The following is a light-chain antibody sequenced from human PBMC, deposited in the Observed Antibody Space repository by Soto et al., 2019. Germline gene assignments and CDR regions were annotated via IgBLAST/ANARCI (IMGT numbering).Light chain of an antibody. J-gene: IGLJ2*01. V-gene: IGLV2-8*01. CDR3: GSYAGSNNFV. CDR2: EVS. Sequence: QSALTQPPSASGSPGQSVTISCTGTSSDVGTYKYVSWYQQHPGKAPKLLIYEVSERPSGVPDRFSASKSGNTASLTVSGLQAEDEAVYYCGSYAGSNNFVFGGGTKVTVL. CDR1: SSDVGTYKY.